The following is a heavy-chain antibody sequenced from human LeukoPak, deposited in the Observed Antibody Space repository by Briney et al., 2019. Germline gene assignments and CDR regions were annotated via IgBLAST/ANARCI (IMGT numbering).Heavy chain of an antibody. CDR3: ARDGDGDPYYYYGMDV. J-gene: IGHJ6*02. D-gene: IGHD4-17*01. Sequence: ASVKVSCEASGGTFSSYAISWVRQAPGQGLEWMGWISAYNGNTNYAQKLQGRVTMTTDTSTSTAYMELRSLRSDDTAVYYCARDGDGDPYYYYGMDVWGQGTTVTVSS. V-gene: IGHV1-18*01. CDR1: GGTFSSYA. CDR2: ISAYNGNT.